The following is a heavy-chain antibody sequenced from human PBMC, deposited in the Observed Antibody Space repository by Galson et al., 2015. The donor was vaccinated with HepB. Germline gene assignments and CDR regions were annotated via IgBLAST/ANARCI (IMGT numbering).Heavy chain of an antibody. J-gene: IGHJ6*03. CDR2: IHTSGST. CDR1: GGSISGYY. CDR3: ASEGDFWSGYPYYYYYYMDV. V-gene: IGHV4-4*07. Sequence: ETLSLTCTVSGGSISGYYWSWIRQPAGKGLEWIGRIHTSGSTNYNPSLKSRVTMSVDTSKNQFSLRLSSVTAADTAVYYCASEGDFWSGYPYYYYYYMDVWDKGPTVTVSS. D-gene: IGHD3-3*01.